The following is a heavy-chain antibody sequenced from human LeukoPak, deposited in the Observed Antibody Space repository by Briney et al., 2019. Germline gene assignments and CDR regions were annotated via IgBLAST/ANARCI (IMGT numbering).Heavy chain of an antibody. V-gene: IGHV4-61*02. Sequence: PSETLSLTCTVSGGSISSGSYYWSWIRQPAGKGLEWIGRIYTSGSTNYNPSLKSRVTISVDTSKNQFSLKLSSVTAADTAVYYCARASSSWSYYYYMDVWGKGTTVTVSS. CDR2: IYTSGST. J-gene: IGHJ6*03. D-gene: IGHD6-13*01. CDR3: ARASSSWSYYYYMDV. CDR1: GGSISSGSYY.